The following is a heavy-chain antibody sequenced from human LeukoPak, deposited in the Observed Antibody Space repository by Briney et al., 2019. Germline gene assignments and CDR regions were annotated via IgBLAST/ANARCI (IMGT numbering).Heavy chain of an antibody. V-gene: IGHV1-2*02. CDR1: GYTFIVKF. J-gene: IGHJ4*02. CDR2: IEPKSGGA. D-gene: IGHD5-18*01. CDR3: EIENWYDSNGFSKAFDY. Sequence: ASVTVSCKASGYTFIVKFLHWLRQAPGQGLEWMGGIEPKSGGAVYGQKFRGRVTVTRDTSVSTAYMELTSLRSDDTAVYYCEIENWYDSNGFSKAFDYWGQGTLVTVSS.